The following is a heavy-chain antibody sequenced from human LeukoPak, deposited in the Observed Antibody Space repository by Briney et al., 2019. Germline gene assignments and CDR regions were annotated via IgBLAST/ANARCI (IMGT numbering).Heavy chain of an antibody. CDR2: ISYDGSYK. Sequence: GGSLRLSCAASGFTFSNYAMHWVRQAPGEGLEWVAVISYDGSYKFYADSVKGRFTISRDNSKDTPYLQMNSLRAEDTAVYYCAKAKDIVVVVTATHFDYWGQGTLVTVSS. D-gene: IGHD2-15*01. J-gene: IGHJ4*02. CDR1: GFTFSNYA. V-gene: IGHV3-30*18. CDR3: AKAKDIVVVVTATHFDY.